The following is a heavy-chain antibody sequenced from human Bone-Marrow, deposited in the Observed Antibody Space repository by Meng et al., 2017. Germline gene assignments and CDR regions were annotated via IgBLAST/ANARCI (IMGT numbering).Heavy chain of an antibody. V-gene: IGHV4-34*01. Sequence: QVQVQQWGAGLLKPSETLSLTCAFYGGSFSAYDWSWIRQPPGKGLEWLGQINHSGSTNDNPSLKSRVTISIDTSRNQLSLKLSSVTAADTAMYYCRLAYCMGDCVDYWGQGTLVTVSS. CDR3: RLAYCMGDCVDY. CDR2: INHSGST. D-gene: IGHD2-21*01. J-gene: IGHJ4*02. CDR1: GGSFSAYD.